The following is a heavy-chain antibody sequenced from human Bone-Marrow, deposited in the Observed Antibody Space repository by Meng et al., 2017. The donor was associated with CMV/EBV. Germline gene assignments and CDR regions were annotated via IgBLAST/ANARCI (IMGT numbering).Heavy chain of an antibody. CDR1: GFTFSDYY. CDR3: ARGVVTPPDY. D-gene: IGHD4-23*01. J-gene: IGHJ4*02. CDR2: ISNSGSTI. Sequence: GESLKISCAASGFTFSDYYMSWIRQAPGKGLEWVSYISNSGSTIYYADSVKGRFTISRDNAKNSLYLQMNSLRAEDTAVYYCARGVVTPPDYWGQGTLVTVSS. V-gene: IGHV3-11*01.